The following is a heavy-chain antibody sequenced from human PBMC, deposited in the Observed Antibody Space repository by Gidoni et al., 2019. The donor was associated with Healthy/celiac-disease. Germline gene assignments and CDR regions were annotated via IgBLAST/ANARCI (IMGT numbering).Heavy chain of an antibody. CDR2: IITSCGTA. CDR1: VGTFISYA. J-gene: IGHJ6*02. V-gene: IGHV1-69*01. CDR3: ARGSSGWTTYYYYGMDV. D-gene: IGHD6-19*01. Sequence: HVQLVQSGAAVKKPGSSVKVSCKSSVGTFISYAISWVRQAPGQGLEWMGGIITSCGTANYAQKFQGRVTITADESTSTAYMELSSLRSEDTAVYYCARGSSGWTTYYYYGMDVWGQGTTVTVSS.